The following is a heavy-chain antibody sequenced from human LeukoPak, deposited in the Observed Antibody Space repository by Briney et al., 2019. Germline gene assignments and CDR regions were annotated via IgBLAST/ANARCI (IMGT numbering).Heavy chain of an antibody. J-gene: IGHJ4*02. CDR3: AKEQRDWNYGVFDY. V-gene: IGHV3-23*01. D-gene: IGHD1-7*01. CDR1: GFTFSSYA. CDR2: ISGSGGST. Sequence: GSLRLSCAASGFTFSSYAMSWVRQAPGKELEWVSAISGSGGSTNYAASVKGRFIISRDSSKNMLYLQMNSLRAEDTAEYYCAKEQRDWNYGVFDYWGQGTQVTVSA.